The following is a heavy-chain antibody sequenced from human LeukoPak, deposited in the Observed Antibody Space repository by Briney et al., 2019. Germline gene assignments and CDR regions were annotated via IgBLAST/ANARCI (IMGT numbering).Heavy chain of an antibody. J-gene: IGHJ4*02. CDR1: GFTFSSYA. V-gene: IGHV3-30*18. Sequence: PGRSLRLSCAASGFTFSSYAMHWVRQAPGKGLEWVALISYDGSNKYFADSVKGRFTISRDNSKNTLYLQLNSLRAEDTAVFYCAKDQDSGGWQIDYWGQGTLVTVSS. CDR3: AKDQDSGGWQIDY. CDR2: ISYDGSNK. D-gene: IGHD6-19*01.